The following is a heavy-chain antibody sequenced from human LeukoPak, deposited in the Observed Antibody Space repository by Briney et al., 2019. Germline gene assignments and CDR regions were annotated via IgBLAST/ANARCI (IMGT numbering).Heavy chain of an antibody. V-gene: IGHV4-39*01. Sequence: PSETLSLTCTVSGGSISSRHCYWGWIRQPPGKGLEWIGSIFYSGSTYYNPSLKSRVTISVDTSKNQFSLKLTSVTAADTAVYYCARLDNSGYYFIDYWGQGTLVTVSS. CDR3: ARLDNSGYYFIDY. CDR2: IFYSGST. D-gene: IGHD3-22*01. CDR1: GGSISSRHCY. J-gene: IGHJ4*02.